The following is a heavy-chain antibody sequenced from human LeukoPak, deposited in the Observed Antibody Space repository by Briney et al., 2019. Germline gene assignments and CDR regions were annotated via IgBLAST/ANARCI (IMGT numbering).Heavy chain of an antibody. CDR3: PRNSSLTTLKGGWFDP. CDR2: IYHSGYA. V-gene: IGHV4-38-2*01. CDR1: GYSINSGYS. D-gene: IGHD4-11*01. J-gene: IGHJ5*02. Sequence: SETLSLTCAVSGYSINSGYSRTWLRQRPGKGLEWIGNIYHSGYAYFNPSLKSRVTISLDASKNQFSLRLSSVTAADTAVYYCPRNSSLTTLKGGWFDPWGQGTLVTVSS.